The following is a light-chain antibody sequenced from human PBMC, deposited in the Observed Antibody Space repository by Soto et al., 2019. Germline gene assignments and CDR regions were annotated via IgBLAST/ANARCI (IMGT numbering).Light chain of an antibody. V-gene: IGKV3-20*01. J-gene: IGKJ1*01. CDR3: QQYGTSPRT. Sequence: EIVLTQSPGTLSLSPGERATLSCRASQSVSSTYLAWYQQKPGQAPGLLIYGASSRATGIPDRFSGRGSGTDFTLTISRLESEDFAVYYCQQYGTSPRTFGQGTTVEIK. CDR2: GAS. CDR1: QSVSSTY.